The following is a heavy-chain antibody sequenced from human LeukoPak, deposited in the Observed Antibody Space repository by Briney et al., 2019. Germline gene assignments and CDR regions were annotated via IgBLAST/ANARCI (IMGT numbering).Heavy chain of an antibody. J-gene: IGHJ4*02. Sequence: PSETLSLTCTVSGGSISSYYWSWVRQPPGKGLEWIGYIYYSGSTNYNPSLKSRVTMSVDTSKNQFSLKPSSVTAADTAVYYCVRGGIVGSTARIPLFDYWGQGTLVTVSS. D-gene: IGHD1-26*01. CDR2: IYYSGST. CDR3: VRGGIVGSTARIPLFDY. CDR1: GGSISSYY. V-gene: IGHV4-59*01.